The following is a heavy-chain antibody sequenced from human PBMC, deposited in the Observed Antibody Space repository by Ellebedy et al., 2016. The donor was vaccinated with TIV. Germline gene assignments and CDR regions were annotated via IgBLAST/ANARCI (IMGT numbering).Heavy chain of an antibody. CDR1: GFSISNHW. J-gene: IGHJ4*02. D-gene: IGHD6-19*01. CDR3: TRIRGGQWLVDY. V-gene: IGHV3-7*01. CDR2: IKQDGSEK. Sequence: GESLKISCTASGFSISNHWMSWLRQAPGKGLEWVANIKQDGSEKYYVDSVKGRFTISRDNAKNSLYLQMNSRRAEDTAMYYCTRIRGGQWLVDYWGQGALVTVSS.